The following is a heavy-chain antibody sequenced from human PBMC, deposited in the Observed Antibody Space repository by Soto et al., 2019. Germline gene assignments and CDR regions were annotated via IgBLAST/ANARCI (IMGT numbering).Heavy chain of an antibody. J-gene: IGHJ6*02. V-gene: IGHV3-74*01. CDR3: ARGAKNIYAMDV. Sequence: GRSQRLPYAAAGCAFSTYWMHWVLQAPGKGLLWVARIKFDGSSTYPADSVKGRFTISRDDAKNTLYLQMNGLRVDDTAVYYCARGAKNIYAMDVWGQGTTVTVSS. CDR2: IKFDGSST. CDR1: GCAFSTYW.